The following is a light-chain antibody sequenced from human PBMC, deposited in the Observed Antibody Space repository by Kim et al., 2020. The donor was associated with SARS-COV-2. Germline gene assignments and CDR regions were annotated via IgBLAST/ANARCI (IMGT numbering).Light chain of an antibody. J-gene: IGLJ3*02. CDR3: SSYTSTSTPP. Sequence: GQSITISCTGTSSDIGGYNYVSWYQHHPGKAPKLMIYDVNKRPSGVSYRFSSSKSGNTAFLTIFGLQAEDEADYYCSSYTSTSTPPFGGGTKVTVL. V-gene: IGLV2-14*03. CDR2: DVN. CDR1: SSDIGGYNY.